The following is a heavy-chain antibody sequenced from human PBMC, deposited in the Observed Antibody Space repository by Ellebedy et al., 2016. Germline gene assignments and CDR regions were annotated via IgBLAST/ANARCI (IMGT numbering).Heavy chain of an antibody. J-gene: IGHJ5*02. Sequence: GGSLRLSXVLSGVTFDEYAMHWVRQAPGKGLEWVASVSWNSASLEYADSVQGRFTVSRDNAKNSLYLQMNSLRAEDTAFYYCARDRRVAAAGLGGFDPWGQGTLVTVSS. CDR2: VSWNSASL. CDR3: ARDRRVAAAGLGGFDP. V-gene: IGHV3-9*01. D-gene: IGHD6-25*01. CDR1: GVTFDEYA.